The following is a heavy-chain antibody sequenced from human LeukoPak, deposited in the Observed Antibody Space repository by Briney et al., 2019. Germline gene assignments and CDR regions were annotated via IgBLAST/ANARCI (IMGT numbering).Heavy chain of an antibody. CDR3: AKTRPLDSSSWSHGDY. CDR2: ISGSGGST. CDR1: GFTFSSYA. D-gene: IGHD6-13*01. Sequence: GGSLRLSCAASGFTFSSYAMSWVRQAPGKGLEWVSAISGSGGSTYYGDSVRGRFTISRDNSKNTLYLQMNSLRAEDTAVYYCAKTRPLDSSSWSHGDYWGQGTLVTVSS. J-gene: IGHJ4*02. V-gene: IGHV3-23*01.